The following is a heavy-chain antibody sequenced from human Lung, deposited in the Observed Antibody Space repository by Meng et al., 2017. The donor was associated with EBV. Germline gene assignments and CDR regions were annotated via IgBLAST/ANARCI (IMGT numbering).Heavy chain of an antibody. Sequence: HVQESGSGWVQPSQPLSLTCAVSGGSISSGGYSWSWIRQPPGKGLEWIGYIYHSGSTYYNPSLKSRVTISVARSKNQFSLKLSSVTASDTAVYYCARGITMVRGVPGHWFDPWGQGTLVTVSS. D-gene: IGHD3-10*01. CDR1: GGSISSGGYS. CDR2: IYHSGST. CDR3: ARGITMVRGVPGHWFDP. V-gene: IGHV4-30-2*01. J-gene: IGHJ5*02.